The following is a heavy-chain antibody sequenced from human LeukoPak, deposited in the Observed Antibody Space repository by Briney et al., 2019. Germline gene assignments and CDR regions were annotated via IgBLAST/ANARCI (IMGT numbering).Heavy chain of an antibody. D-gene: IGHD3-9*01. V-gene: IGHV4-39*01. Sequence: SETLSLTCTVSGGSISSSGYYWGWIRQPPGKGLEWIGSIYYSGSTYYNPSLKSRVTISGDTSKNQFSLKLSSVTAADTAVYYCASEYYDILTGYTPHDYWGQGTLVTASS. CDR2: IYYSGST. CDR1: GGSISSSGYY. CDR3: ASEYYDILTGYTPHDY. J-gene: IGHJ4*02.